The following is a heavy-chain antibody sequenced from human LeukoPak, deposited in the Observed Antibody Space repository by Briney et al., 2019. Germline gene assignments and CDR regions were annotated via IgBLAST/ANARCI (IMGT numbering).Heavy chain of an antibody. CDR1: GFTFSSHG. D-gene: IGHD3-3*01. Sequence: PGGSLRLSCAASGFTFSSHGMSWVRQAPVKGLEWVSAISGSGGSTHYADSVKGRFTISRDNSKNTLYLQMNSLRAEDTAVYYCAKVFDWLLSGMDVWGQGTTVTVSS. J-gene: IGHJ6*02. CDR3: AKVFDWLLSGMDV. CDR2: ISGSGGST. V-gene: IGHV3-23*01.